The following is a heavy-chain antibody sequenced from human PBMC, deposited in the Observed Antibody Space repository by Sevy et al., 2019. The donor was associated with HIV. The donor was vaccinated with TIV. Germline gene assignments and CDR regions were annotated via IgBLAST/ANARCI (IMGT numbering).Heavy chain of an antibody. CDR3: ARDRGVGTSSYGMDV. J-gene: IGHJ6*02. Sequence: GGSLRLSCAASGFSFSAYSMNWVRQAPGKGLEWVSSISSSSNYIYDADSVNGRFTISRDNAKNLFYLQMNSLRAEDSAVYQCARDRGVGTSSYGMDVWGQGTTVTVSS. D-gene: IGHD1-26*01. CDR1: GFSFSAYS. CDR2: ISSSSNYI. V-gene: IGHV3-21*01.